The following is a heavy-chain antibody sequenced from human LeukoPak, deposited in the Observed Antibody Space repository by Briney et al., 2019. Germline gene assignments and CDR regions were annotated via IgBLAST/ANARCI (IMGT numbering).Heavy chain of an antibody. CDR2: INTYNGDT. V-gene: IGHV1-18*01. D-gene: IGHD3-3*01. J-gene: IGHJ4*02. CDR1: GGTFSSYA. CDR3: ARFLDDFDY. Sequence: ASVKVSCKASGGTFSSYAISWVRQAPGQGLEWMGWINTYNGDTNYAQKFQGRLTMTTDTSTSTAYMELRSLRSDDTAVYYCARFLDDFDYWGQGTLVTVSS.